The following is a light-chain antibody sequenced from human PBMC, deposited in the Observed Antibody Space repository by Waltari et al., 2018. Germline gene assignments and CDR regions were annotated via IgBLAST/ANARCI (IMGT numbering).Light chain of an antibody. CDR3: QQSYDTPRT. Sequence: DFQMTQSPSSLSASVVARFTITCRASQYISTYLNWYQQKPGKGPKLLIYAASTLQSGVPSRFSGSGSGTDFTFTISSLQLEDFATYYCQQSYDTPRTFGQGTKVEVK. CDR2: AAS. CDR1: QYISTY. V-gene: IGKV1-39*01. J-gene: IGKJ1*01.